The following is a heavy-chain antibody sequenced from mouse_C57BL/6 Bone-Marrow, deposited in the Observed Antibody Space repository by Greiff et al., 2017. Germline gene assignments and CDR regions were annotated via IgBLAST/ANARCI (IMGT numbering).Heavy chain of an antibody. V-gene: IGHV1-80*01. CDR3: AMVTTGTWFAY. J-gene: IGHJ3*01. D-gene: IGHD2-2*01. CDR1: GYAFSSYW. Sequence: QVTLKESGAELVKPGASVKISCKASGYAFSSYWMNWVKQRPGKGLEWIGQIYPGDGDTNYNGKFKGKATLTADKSSSTAYMQLSSLTSEDSAVYFCAMVTTGTWFAYWGQGTLVTVSA. CDR2: IYPGDGDT.